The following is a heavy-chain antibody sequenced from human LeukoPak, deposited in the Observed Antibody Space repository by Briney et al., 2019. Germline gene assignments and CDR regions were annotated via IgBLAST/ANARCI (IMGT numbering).Heavy chain of an antibody. D-gene: IGHD3-10*01. V-gene: IGHV1-46*01. CDR2: INPSGGST. J-gene: IGHJ6*03. CDR1: GYTFTIYY. CDR3: ARAMVRGVIPPYYYYYMDV. Sequence: GASVKVSCKASGYTFTIYYIHWVRQAPGQGLEWMGLINPSGGSTNYAQKFQGRVTMTRDTSTSTVYMELSSLRSEDTAVYYCARAMVRGVIPPYYYYYMDVWGKGTTVTISS.